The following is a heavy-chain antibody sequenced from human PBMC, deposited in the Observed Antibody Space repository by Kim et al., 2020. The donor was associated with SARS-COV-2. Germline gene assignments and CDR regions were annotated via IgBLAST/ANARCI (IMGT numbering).Heavy chain of an antibody. V-gene: IGHV4-59*08. CDR3: SRLNTLVTFDP. CDR1: GGSISSYY. CDR2: IYYSGST. J-gene: IGHJ5*02. Sequence: SETLSLTCTVSGGSISSYYWSWIRQPPGKGLEWIGYIYYSGSTNYNPSLKSRVTISVDTSKNQFSLKLRSVTAADTAVYYCSRLNTLVTFDPWGQGTLVT.